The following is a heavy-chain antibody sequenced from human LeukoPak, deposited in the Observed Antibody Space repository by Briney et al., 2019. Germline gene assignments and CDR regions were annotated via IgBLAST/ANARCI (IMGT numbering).Heavy chain of an antibody. CDR3: ARHLNNCGDDCYIFDY. CDR2: IYYSGST. CDR1: GGSVFSYY. Sequence: SETLSLTCTVSGGSVFSYYWSWIRQPPGKGLEWMGYIYYSGSTNYNPSLKSRITISVDTSKNQFSLRVSSVTAADTAVYYCARHLNNCGDDCYIFDYWGQGTLVTVSS. V-gene: IGHV4-59*08. D-gene: IGHD2-21*01. J-gene: IGHJ4*02.